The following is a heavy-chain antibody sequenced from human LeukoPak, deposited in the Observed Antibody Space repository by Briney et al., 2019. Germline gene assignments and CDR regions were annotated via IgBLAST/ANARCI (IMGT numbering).Heavy chain of an antibody. CDR2: MNPNSGGA. J-gene: IGHJ6*03. V-gene: IGHV1-2*06. CDR1: GYTFTDYY. Sequence: ASVKVSCKASGYTFTDYYMHWVRQAPGQGLEWMGRMNPNSGGANYAQKFQDRDTMTRDTSINTAYMELSRLRSDDTAVYYCARPAVAGYYYMDVWGKGTTVTVSS. CDR3: ARPAVAGYYYMDV. D-gene: IGHD6-19*01.